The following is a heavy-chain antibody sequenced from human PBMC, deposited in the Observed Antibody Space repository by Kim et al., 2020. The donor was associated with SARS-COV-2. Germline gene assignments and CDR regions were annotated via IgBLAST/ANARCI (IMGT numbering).Heavy chain of an antibody. Sequence: GGSLRLSCAASGFSFINYYMHWVRQAPGGGLVWVARIDHDGSGTTYADAVKGRFTISRDKAKNTVYLQMNSLRAEDTAVYFCARDYDFDSRTYYMAYDIWGQGTMVTVSS. CDR2: IDHDGSGT. J-gene: IGHJ3*02. CDR3: ARDYDFDSRTYYMAYDI. V-gene: IGHV3-74*03. CDR1: GFSFINYY. D-gene: IGHD3-22*01.